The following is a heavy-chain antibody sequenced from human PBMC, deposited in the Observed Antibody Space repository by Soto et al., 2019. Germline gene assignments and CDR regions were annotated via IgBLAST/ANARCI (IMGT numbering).Heavy chain of an antibody. CDR3: WREPYWTRATCFFRFDS. D-gene: IGHD2-8*02. CDR1: GASISSGDFY. V-gene: IGHV4-31*11. CDR2: IFHTEST. J-gene: IGHJ4*02. Sequence: TLSLTCAVSGASISSGDFYRIWLRQRPGKGLEWIGYIFHTESTYYNPSLKSRVTTSLNSYRNQFLLMFTFATAANAAVYFCWREPYWTRATCFFRFDSWGQGNLVTVSS.